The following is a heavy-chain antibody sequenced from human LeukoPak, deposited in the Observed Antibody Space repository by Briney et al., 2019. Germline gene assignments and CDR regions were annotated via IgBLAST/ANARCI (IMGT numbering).Heavy chain of an antibody. CDR2: ISSSGSTI. J-gene: IGHJ5*02. Sequence: GGSLRLSCAASGFTFSDYYMSWIRQAPGKGLEWVSYISSSGSTIYYADSVKGRFTISRDNAKNSLYLQMNSLRAEDTAVYYCARDQVVITTTGSWFDPWGQGTLVTVSS. CDR1: GFTFSDYY. CDR3: ARDQVVITTTGSWFDP. D-gene: IGHD3-22*01. V-gene: IGHV3-11*01.